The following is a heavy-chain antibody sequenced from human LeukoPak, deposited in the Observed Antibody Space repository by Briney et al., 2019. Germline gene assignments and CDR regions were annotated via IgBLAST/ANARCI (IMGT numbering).Heavy chain of an antibody. V-gene: IGHV4-34*01. CDR1: GGSFSGYY. D-gene: IGHD6-6*01. J-gene: IGHJ4*02. CDR2: INHSGST. CDR3: ARGQWGSSH. Sequence: NPSETLSLTCAVYGGSFSGYYWSWIRQPPGKGLEWIGEINHSGSTNYNPSLKSRVTISVDTSKNQFSLKLSSVTAADTAVYYCARGQWGSSHWGQGTLVTVSS.